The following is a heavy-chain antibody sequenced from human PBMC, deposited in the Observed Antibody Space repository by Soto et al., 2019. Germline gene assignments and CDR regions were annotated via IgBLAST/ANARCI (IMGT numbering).Heavy chain of an antibody. CDR1: GFTFSSYE. CDR2: ISSDGSNE. D-gene: IGHD1-26*01. Sequence: QVQLVESGGGVVQPGRSLRLSCAASGFTFSSYEMHWVRQVPGKGLEWVSLISSDGSNEYYADSVKGRFTISRDNSKNTLSLQMHSLRPEDTAVYFCASQGEVRFWGQGTLVSVSS. J-gene: IGHJ4*02. CDR3: ASQGEVRF. V-gene: IGHV3-30-3*01.